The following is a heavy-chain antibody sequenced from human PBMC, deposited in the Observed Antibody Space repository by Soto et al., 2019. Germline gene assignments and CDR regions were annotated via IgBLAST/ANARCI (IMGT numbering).Heavy chain of an antibody. CDR3: ARVGTLGYCSGGSCYPFDY. CDR1: GGSFSGYY. J-gene: IGHJ4*02. Sequence: SETLSLTCAVYGGSFSGYYWSWIRQTPGKGLEWIGEINHSGSTNYNPSLKSRVTISVDTSKNQFSLKLSSVTAADTAVYYCARVGTLGYCSGGSCYPFDYWGQGTLVTVSS. V-gene: IGHV4-34*01. CDR2: INHSGST. D-gene: IGHD2-15*01.